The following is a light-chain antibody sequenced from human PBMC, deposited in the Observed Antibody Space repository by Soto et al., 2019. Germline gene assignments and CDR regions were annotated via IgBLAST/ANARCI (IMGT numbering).Light chain of an antibody. CDR3: QQYSNWPLA. V-gene: IGKV3-15*01. CDR2: GAS. Sequence: EVVMTQSPPTLSVSPGERATVSCRASQIIGSKLAWYQQKPGQAPRLLIHGASTRATDVPARFRGSGSVTEFMFTSTSRQSEDFSVYYCQQYSNWPLAFGHVTKVEIK. CDR1: QIIGSK. J-gene: IGKJ1*01.